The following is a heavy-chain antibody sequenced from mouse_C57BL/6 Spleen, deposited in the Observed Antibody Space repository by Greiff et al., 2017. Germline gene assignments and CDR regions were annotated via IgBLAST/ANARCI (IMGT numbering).Heavy chain of an antibody. CDR2: IRNKANGYTT. J-gene: IGHJ4*01. CDR3: ASYYSNYEGAMDY. V-gene: IGHV7-3*01. CDR1: GFTFTDYY. Sequence: EVMLVESGGGLVQPGGSLSLSCAASGFTFTDYYMSWVRQPPGKALEWLGFIRNKANGYTTEYSASVKGRFTISRDNSQSILYLQMHALRAEDSATYYCASYYSNYEGAMDYWGQGTSVTVSS. D-gene: IGHD2-5*01.